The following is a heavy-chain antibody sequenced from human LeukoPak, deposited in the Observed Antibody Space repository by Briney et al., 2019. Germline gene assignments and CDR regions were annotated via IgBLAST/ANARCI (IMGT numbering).Heavy chain of an antibody. D-gene: IGHD3-3*01. CDR2: IKHDGSEK. V-gene: IGHV3-7*01. Sequence: AGGSLRLSCAASGFTFSSYWMSWVRQAPGKGLEWVANIKHDGSEKYYVDSVKGRFTISRDNAKNSLYLQMNSLRAEDTAVYYCARAEMGTTIFGVVIRLDVFDIWGQGTMVTVSS. CDR3: ARAEMGTTIFGVVIRLDVFDI. CDR1: GFTFSSYW. J-gene: IGHJ3*02.